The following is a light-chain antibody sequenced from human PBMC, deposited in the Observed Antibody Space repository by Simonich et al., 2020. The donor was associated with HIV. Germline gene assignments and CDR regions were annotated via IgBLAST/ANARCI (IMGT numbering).Light chain of an antibody. CDR3: QQYNNWPPLT. CDR2: GAS. Sequence: EIVMTQSPATLSVSPGERATLSCRASQSVSSNLSWYQQKPGQAPRLLIYGASTRATGIPARFSGSGSETEFTLTISSLQSKDVAVYYCQQYNNWPPLTFGGGTKVEIK. CDR1: QSVSSN. V-gene: IGKV3-15*01. J-gene: IGKJ4*01.